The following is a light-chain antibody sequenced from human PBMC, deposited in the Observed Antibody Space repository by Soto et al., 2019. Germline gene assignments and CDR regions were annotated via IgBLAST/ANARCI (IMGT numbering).Light chain of an antibody. CDR1: SSDVGGYNY. J-gene: IGLJ2*01. Sequence: QSALTQPASVSGSPGQSITISCTGTSSDVGGYNYVSWYQQHSGKAPKLIISEVSHRPSGISNRFSASKSGNTASLTVSGLQAEDEADYYCTSYTNNNTPNVVFGGGTKVTVL. CDR2: EVS. CDR3: TSYTNNNTPNVV. V-gene: IGLV2-14*01.